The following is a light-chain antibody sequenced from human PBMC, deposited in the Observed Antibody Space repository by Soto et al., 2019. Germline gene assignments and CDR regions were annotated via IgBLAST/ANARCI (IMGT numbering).Light chain of an antibody. CDR2: EVS. CDR3: SSYTVSTPVV. CDR1: SSDVGGYNY. V-gene: IGLV2-14*01. J-gene: IGLJ3*02. Sequence: QSALTQPASVSGSPGQSITISCTGTSSDVGGYNYVSWYQQHPGKAPRLMIYEVSNRPSGVSNRFSGSKSGNTASLTISGLQAEDEADYYCSSYTVSTPVVFGGGTKLT.